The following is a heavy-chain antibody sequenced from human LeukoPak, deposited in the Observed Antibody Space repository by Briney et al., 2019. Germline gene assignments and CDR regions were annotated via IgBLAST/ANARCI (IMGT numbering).Heavy chain of an antibody. D-gene: IGHD2-15*01. CDR2: IHYSGST. J-gene: IGHJ6*03. CDR1: GGSISSSSYY. CDR3: ARGYCSGGSCYSYYYYNYMDV. V-gene: IGHV4-39*07. Sequence: SETLSLTCTVSGGSISSSSYYWGWIRQPPGKGLEWIGSIHYSGSTNYNPSLKSQVTISVDTSKNQFSLKLSSVTAADTAVYYCARGYCSGGSCYSYYYYNYMDVWGKGTTVTVSS.